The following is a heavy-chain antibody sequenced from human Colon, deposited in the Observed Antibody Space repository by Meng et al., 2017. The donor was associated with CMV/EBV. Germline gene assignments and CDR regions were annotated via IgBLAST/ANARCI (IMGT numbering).Heavy chain of an antibody. CDR3: ARASAWGKNFDY. D-gene: IGHD7-27*01. J-gene: IGHJ4*02. V-gene: IGHV3-66*02. Sequence: GESLKISCAVSGFSVSNSYMTWVRQAPGQGLEWVSVIYRDGGTNDADSVKGRFTMSRDNSGNTVYLQMNDLRVEDTAVYYCARASAWGKNFDYWGQGTLVTVSS. CDR1: GFSVSNSY. CDR2: IYRDGGT.